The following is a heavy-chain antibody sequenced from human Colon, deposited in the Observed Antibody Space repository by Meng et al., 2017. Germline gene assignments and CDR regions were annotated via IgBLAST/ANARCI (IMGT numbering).Heavy chain of an antibody. CDR3: VRVLSGNYGLFDL. Sequence: GESLKISCAASGFTFSSYWMHWVRQAPGKGLVWVSRINTNGSNSYYADSVKGRFTISRDNAKNTLYLQIISLRGEDTAIFYCVRVLSGNYGLFDLWGQGALVTVSS. CDR1: GFTFSSYW. D-gene: IGHD3-3*01. J-gene: IGHJ4*02. CDR2: INTNGSNS. V-gene: IGHV3-74*01.